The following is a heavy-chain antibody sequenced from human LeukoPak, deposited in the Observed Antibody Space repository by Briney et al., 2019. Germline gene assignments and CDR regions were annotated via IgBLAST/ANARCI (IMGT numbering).Heavy chain of an antibody. D-gene: IGHD5-24*01. Sequence: SETVSLTCTVSGGSVSTNYWSWFRQPPGKGLEWVAYTHHTAETNYNPSLKSRLTISVDTSKNLLSLKLSSVTAADTAVYYCARHRDGDTYPLDFWGQGTLVTVSS. CDR2: THHTAET. CDR3: ARHRDGDTYPLDF. CDR1: GGSVSTNY. V-gene: IGHV4-59*08. J-gene: IGHJ4*02.